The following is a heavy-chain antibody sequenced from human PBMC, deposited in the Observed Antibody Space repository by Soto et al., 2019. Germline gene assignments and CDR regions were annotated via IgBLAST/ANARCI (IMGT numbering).Heavy chain of an antibody. J-gene: IGHJ5*02. CDR3: ARAHIVVVVAATPQYNWFDP. CDR2: INHSGST. CDR1: GGSFSGYY. D-gene: IGHD2-15*01. V-gene: IGHV4-34*01. Sequence: QVQLQQWGAGLLKPSETLSLTCAVYGGSFSGYYWSWIRQPPGKGLEWIGEINHSGSTNYNPSLKSRVTISVDTSKNQFSLKLSSVTAADTAVYYCARAHIVVVVAATPQYNWFDPWGQGTLVTVSS.